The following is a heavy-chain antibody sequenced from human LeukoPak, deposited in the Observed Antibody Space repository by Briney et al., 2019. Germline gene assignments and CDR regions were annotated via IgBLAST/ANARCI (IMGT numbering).Heavy chain of an antibody. V-gene: IGHV3-7*01. CDR3: ARLWGDATIFDL. CDR1: GITLSSFW. D-gene: IGHD5-12*01. CDR2: INRDGSVN. Sequence: GGSLRLSCAASGITLSSFWMSWVRQAPGKGLEWVANINRDGSVNYYVDSVKGRFTVSRDNARNSLYLQTNRLRVEDTAMYYCARLWGDATIFDLWGQGTLVTVSS. J-gene: IGHJ4*02.